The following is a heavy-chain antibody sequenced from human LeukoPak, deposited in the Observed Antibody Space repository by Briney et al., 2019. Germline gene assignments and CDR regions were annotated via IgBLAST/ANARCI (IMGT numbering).Heavy chain of an antibody. CDR3: ARTSRHFYGSGSNLTPWPADMDV. Sequence: SETLSLTCTVSGGSINSYYWTWIRQPPGKGLEWIGYIYYSGSTHYNPSLNSRVTISMDTSKNHFSLKLSSVTAADTAIYYCARTSRHFYGSGSNLTPWPADMDVWGQGAKVTVSS. D-gene: IGHD3-10*01. CDR1: GGSINSYY. J-gene: IGHJ6*02. V-gene: IGHV4-59*01. CDR2: IYYSGST.